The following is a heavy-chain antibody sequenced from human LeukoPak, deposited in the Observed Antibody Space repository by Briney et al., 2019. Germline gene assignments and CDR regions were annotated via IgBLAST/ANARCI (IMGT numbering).Heavy chain of an antibody. Sequence: GGSLRLSCAASGFTFDDYGMSWVRQAPGKGLEWVSGINWNGGSTGYADSVKGRFTISRDNAKNSLYLQVNSLRAEDTALYYCARRSSSWYTTYYYYYMDVWGKGTTVTVSS. V-gene: IGHV3-20*04. CDR1: GFTFDDYG. CDR3: ARRSSSWYTTYYYYYMDV. J-gene: IGHJ6*03. D-gene: IGHD6-13*01. CDR2: INWNGGST.